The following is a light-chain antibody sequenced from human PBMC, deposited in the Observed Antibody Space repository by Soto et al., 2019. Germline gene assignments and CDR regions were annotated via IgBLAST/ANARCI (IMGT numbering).Light chain of an antibody. CDR2: NNN. V-gene: IGLV1-44*01. CDR1: SSNIGSNT. CDR3: AAWDDSLNGQVV. J-gene: IGLJ2*01. Sequence: QSVLTQPPSASGTTGQRVTLSCSGGSSNIGSNTVNWYQLLPGTAPQLLVFNNNQRPSGVPDRFSGSKSGTAASLAISGLQSEDEAAYYCAAWDDSLNGQVVFGGGTKLTVL.